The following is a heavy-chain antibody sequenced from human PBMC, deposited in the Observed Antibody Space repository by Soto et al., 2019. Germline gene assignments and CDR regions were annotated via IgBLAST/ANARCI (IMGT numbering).Heavy chain of an antibody. CDR3: VRDNSLFY. J-gene: IGHJ4*02. D-gene: IGHD5-18*01. CDR1: GFPFSSHL. Sequence: GGSLSLSSAASGFPFSSHLMTWVRQAPGKGLEWVANINQDETKKFYVDSVKGRFTISRDNAKNSLYLQMNSLRAEDTAVYYCVRDNSLFYWGQGTLVTVSS. V-gene: IGHV3-7*05. CDR2: INQDETKK.